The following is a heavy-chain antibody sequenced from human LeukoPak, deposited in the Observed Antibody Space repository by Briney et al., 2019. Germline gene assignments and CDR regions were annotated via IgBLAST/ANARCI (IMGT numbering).Heavy chain of an antibody. CDR2: IYYSGST. V-gene: IGHV4-39*02. J-gene: IGHJ4*02. CDR1: GDSTSSDRYY. D-gene: IGHD1-26*01. CDR3: ARGRPCSGGYHLDY. Sequence: SETLSLTCTVSGDSTSSDRYYGGWVRQPPGTGLEWIGNIYYSGSTYYNPSLKSQVTMSVDTSKNQFFLKLNSVTAADTAVYYCARGRPCSGGYHLDYWGQGTLVTVSA.